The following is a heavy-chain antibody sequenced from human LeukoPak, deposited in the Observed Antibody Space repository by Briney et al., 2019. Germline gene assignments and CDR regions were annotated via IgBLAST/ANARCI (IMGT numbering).Heavy chain of an antibody. CDR3: ASLVGARRGWFDP. V-gene: IGHV3-48*01. J-gene: IGHJ5*02. D-gene: IGHD1-26*01. CDR2: ISSSSGTI. CDR1: GFTFSSYA. Sequence: GGSLRLSCAASGFTFSSYAMSWVRQAPGKGLEWVSYISSSSGTIYYADSVKGRFTISRDNAKNSLYLQMNSLRAEDTAVYYCASLVGARRGWFDPWGQGTLVTVSS.